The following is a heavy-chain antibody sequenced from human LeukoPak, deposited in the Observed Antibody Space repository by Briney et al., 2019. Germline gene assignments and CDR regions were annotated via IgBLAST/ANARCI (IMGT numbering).Heavy chain of an antibody. CDR1: GFTFSSYS. V-gene: IGHV3-33*08. CDR3: ARAPGGYCSSTSCYGY. Sequence: GGSLRLSCAASGFTFSSYSMNWVRQAPGKGLEWVAVIWYDGSNKYYADSVKGRFTISRDNSKNTLYLQMNSLRAEDTAVYYCARAPGGYCSSTSCYGYWGQGTLVTVSS. D-gene: IGHD2-2*01. J-gene: IGHJ4*02. CDR2: IWYDGSNK.